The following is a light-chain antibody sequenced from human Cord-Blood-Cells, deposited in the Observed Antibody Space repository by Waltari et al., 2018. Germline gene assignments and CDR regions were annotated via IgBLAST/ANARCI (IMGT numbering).Light chain of an antibody. CDR2: WAS. CDR1: QSVLYSSNNKNY. V-gene: IGKV4-1*01. J-gene: IGKJ4*01. Sequence: DIVMTQSPDSLAVSLGVRATINCKSSQSVLYSSNNKNYLAWYQQKPGQPHKLLIYWASTRESGVPDRFSGSGSGTDFTLTISSLQAEDVAVYYCQQYYSTPLTFGGGTKVEIK. CDR3: QQYYSTPLT.